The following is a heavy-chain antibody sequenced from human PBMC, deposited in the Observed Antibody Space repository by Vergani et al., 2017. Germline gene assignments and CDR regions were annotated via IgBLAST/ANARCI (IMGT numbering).Heavy chain of an antibody. D-gene: IGHD6-13*01. J-gene: IGHJ4*02. Sequence: QVQLVESGGGVVQPGTSLRLSCVVSGFALNRHAMYWVRQAPGKGLEWVVGISFDGTNEYYPDLVKGRFTISRDIAKNTLYLQMNSLRAEDTAVYYCAGGNIAATGMDYWGQGTRVTVSS. V-gene: IGHV3-30-3*01. CDR2: ISFDGTNE. CDR3: AGGNIAATGMDY. CDR1: GFALNRHA.